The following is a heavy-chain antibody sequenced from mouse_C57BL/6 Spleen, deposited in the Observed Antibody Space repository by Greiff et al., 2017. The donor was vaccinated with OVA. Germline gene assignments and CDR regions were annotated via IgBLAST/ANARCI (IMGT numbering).Heavy chain of an antibody. V-gene: IGHV5-17*01. J-gene: IGHJ1*03. Sequence: EVQVVESGGGLVKPGGSLKLSCAASGFTFSDYGMHWVRQAPEKGLEWVAYISSGSSTIYYADTVKGRFTISRDNAKKTLFLQMTSLRSEDTAMYYCARSSYGYDPYWYFDVWGTGTTVTVSS. CDR3: ARSSYGYDPYWYFDV. CDR2: ISSGSSTI. D-gene: IGHD2-2*01. CDR1: GFTFSDYG.